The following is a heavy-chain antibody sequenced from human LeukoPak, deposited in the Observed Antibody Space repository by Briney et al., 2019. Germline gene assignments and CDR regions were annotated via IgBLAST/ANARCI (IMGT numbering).Heavy chain of an antibody. CDR1: GYTFTGYY. CDR2: INPNSGGT. D-gene: IGHD6-19*01. V-gene: IGHV1-2*02. J-gene: IGHJ3*02. CDR3: ARGGSSGWSTRAVYAFDI. Sequence: GASVKVSCKASGYTFTGYYMHWVRQAPGQGLEWMEWINPNSGGTNYAQKFQGRVTMTRDTSISTAYMELSRLRSDDTAVYYCARGGSSGWSTRAVYAFDIWGQGTMVTVSS.